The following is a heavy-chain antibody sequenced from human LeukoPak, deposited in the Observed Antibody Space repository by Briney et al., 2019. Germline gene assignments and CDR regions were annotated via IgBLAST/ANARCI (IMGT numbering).Heavy chain of an antibody. CDR3: ARQNDRSHDY. V-gene: IGHV4-39*01. J-gene: IGHJ4*02. D-gene: IGHD1-1*01. Sequence: SETLSLTCTVSGGSISRSSYYWGWIRQPPGKGLEWIGSIYYSGTTYSNPSLKSRVTISVDTSKNQFSLKLRSVTAADTAVYYCARQNDRSHDYWGQGTPVTVSS. CDR2: IYYSGTT. CDR1: GGSISRSSYY.